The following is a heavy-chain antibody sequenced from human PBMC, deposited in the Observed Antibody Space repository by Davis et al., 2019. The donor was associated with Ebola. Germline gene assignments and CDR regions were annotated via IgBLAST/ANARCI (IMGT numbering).Heavy chain of an antibody. CDR3: ARDPSIAALKGDP. V-gene: IGHV1-69*06. CDR2: IIPIFGTA. Sequence: SVKVSCKASGGTFSSYAISWVRQAPGQGLEWMGGIIPIFGTANYAQKFQGRVTITADKSTSTAYMELSSLRSEDTAVYYCARDPSIAALKGDPWGQGTLVTVSS. D-gene: IGHD6-6*01. CDR1: GGTFSSYA. J-gene: IGHJ5*02.